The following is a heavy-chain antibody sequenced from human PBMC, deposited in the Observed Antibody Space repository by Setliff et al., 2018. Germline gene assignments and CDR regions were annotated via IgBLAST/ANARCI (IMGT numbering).Heavy chain of an antibody. CDR1: GDSFRRHA. V-gene: IGHV1-69*13. Sequence: VKVSCKTSGDSFRRHAISWVRQAPGQGLEWMGGIIPIFPSPKYAQKFQGRVTITADESTSTAYMELSSLRFEDTAVYYCARSRGTWGTSFGYWGLGTLVTVSS. J-gene: IGHJ4*02. CDR2: IIPIFPSP. D-gene: IGHD3-16*01. CDR3: ARSRGTWGTSFGY.